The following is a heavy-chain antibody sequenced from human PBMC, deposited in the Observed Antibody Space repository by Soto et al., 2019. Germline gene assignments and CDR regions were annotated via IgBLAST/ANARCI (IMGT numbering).Heavy chain of an antibody. CDR1: GGTFVSQG. CDR3: ARGAMANFDY. D-gene: IGHD5-18*01. V-gene: IGHV1-69*13. Sequence: ASVKVSFKASGGTFVSQGIAWVRQAPGQGLEWMGGFIAMLGTPTYAKKVQGRATISADESLTSSYLELRSLRSEDTGVYFCARGAMANFDYWGQGTVVTVSS. CDR2: FIAMLGTP. J-gene: IGHJ4*02.